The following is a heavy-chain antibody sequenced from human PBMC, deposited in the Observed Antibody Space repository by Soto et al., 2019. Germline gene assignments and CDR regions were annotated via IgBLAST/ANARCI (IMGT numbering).Heavy chain of an antibody. J-gene: IGHJ1*01. Sequence: PGGSLRLSCAASGFTFSSYSMNWVRQAPGKGLEWVSYISSSSSTIYYADSVKGRFTISRDNAKNSLYLQMNSLRDEDTAVYYCASLRTYYYDSSGYYANHGYFQHWGQGTLVTVSS. V-gene: IGHV3-48*02. CDR2: ISSSSSTI. CDR3: ASLRTYYYDSSGYYANHGYFQH. D-gene: IGHD3-22*01. CDR1: GFTFSSYS.